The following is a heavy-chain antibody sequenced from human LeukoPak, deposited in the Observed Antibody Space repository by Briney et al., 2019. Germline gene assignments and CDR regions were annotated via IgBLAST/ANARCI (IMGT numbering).Heavy chain of an antibody. V-gene: IGHV4-30-4*02. D-gene: IGHD1-1*01. CDR2: IYYSGST. Sequence: SDTLSLTCTVSGGSISSGDYYWSWIRQPPGKGLEWIGYIYYSGSTYYNPSLKSRVTISVDTSKNQFSLKLSSVTAADTAVYYCARDLLNEGNHLDYWGQGTLVTVSS. CDR1: GGSISSGDYY. J-gene: IGHJ4*02. CDR3: ARDLLNEGNHLDY.